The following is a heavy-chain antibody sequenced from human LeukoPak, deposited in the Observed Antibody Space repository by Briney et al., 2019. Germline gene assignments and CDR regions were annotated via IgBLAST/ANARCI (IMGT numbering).Heavy chain of an antibody. CDR3: ARHSPYCSGGSCYWFDY. Sequence: GESLQISCKGSGYSFTSYWIGWVRQMPGKGLEWMGIIYPGDSDTRYSPSFQGQVTISADKSISTAYLQWSSLKASDTAMYYCARHSPYCSGGSCYWFDYWGQGTLVTVSS. CDR2: IYPGDSDT. CDR1: GYSFTSYW. V-gene: IGHV5-51*01. D-gene: IGHD2-15*01. J-gene: IGHJ4*02.